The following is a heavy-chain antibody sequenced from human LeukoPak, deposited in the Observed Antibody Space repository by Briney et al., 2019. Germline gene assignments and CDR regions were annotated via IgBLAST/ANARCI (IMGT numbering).Heavy chain of an antibody. Sequence: SETLSLTCTVSGGSISSCYWSWIRQPPGKGLEWVGDIYYSGSTNYNPSLKSRVTISVDTSKNHFSLEVSSVTAADTAVYYCARGQYSTSSFYNHYYMDVRGTGTTVTVSS. CDR3: ARGQYSTSSFYNHYYMDV. CDR2: IYYSGST. CDR1: GGSISSCY. V-gene: IGHV4-59*01. D-gene: IGHD6-6*01. J-gene: IGHJ6*03.